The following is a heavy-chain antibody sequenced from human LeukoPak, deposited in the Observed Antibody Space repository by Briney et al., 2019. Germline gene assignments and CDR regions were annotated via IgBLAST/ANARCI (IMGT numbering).Heavy chain of an antibody. J-gene: IGHJ6*03. V-gene: IGHV1-2*02. CDR1: GYTFTGYY. Sequence: ASVKVSCKASGYTFTGYYMHWVRQAPGQGLEWMGWINPNSGGTNYAQKFQGRVTMTRDTSISTAYMELSRLRSDDTAVYYCARRWAAAGKGAYYYYMDVWGKGTTVTVSS. CDR2: INPNSGGT. D-gene: IGHD6-13*01. CDR3: ARRWAAAGKGAYYYYMDV.